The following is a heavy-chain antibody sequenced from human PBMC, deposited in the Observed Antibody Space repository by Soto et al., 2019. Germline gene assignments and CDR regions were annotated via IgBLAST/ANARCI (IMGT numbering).Heavy chain of an antibody. CDR2: ISYDGSNK. CDR3: AKDSVDKGVAGLDY. CDR1: GFTFSSYG. J-gene: IGHJ4*02. V-gene: IGHV3-30*18. D-gene: IGHD6-19*01. Sequence: GGSLRLSCAASGFTFSSYGMHWVRQAPGKGLEWVAVISYDGSNKYYADSVKGRFTISRDNSKNTLYLQMNSLRAEDTAVYYCAKDSVDKGVAGLDYWGQGTLVTVSS.